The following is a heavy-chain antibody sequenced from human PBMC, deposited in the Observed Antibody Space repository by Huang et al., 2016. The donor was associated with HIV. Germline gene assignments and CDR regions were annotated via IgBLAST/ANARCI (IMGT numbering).Heavy chain of an antibody. CDR2: ISAYSGDT. Sequence: QIQLMQSGPELKQPGASVTVSCKASGYTFTSYGITWVRQDPGQGPEWMGWISAYSGDTEYAQKFQGRVTLTTDTSTNIAYMELRSLRSDDTAKYYCARDPKYHRIGYYRQRRGIDIWGQGTMVIVSS. J-gene: IGHJ3*02. CDR1: GYTFTSYG. V-gene: IGHV1-18*01. CDR3: ARDPKYHRIGYYRQRRGIDI. D-gene: IGHD3-22*01.